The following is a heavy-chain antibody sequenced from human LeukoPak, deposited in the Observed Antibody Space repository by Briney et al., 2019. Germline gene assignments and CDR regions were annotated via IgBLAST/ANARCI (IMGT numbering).Heavy chain of an antibody. J-gene: IGHJ4*02. CDR2: ISYDGTSK. Sequence: GRSLRLSCAASGFTLSSYVMHWVRQAPGKGLEWVAVISYDGTSKYYADSVKGRFTIPRDNSKNTLYLQMNSLRPEDTAVYYCARAGDGYNSHFDSWGQGTLVTVSS. D-gene: IGHD5-24*01. CDR1: GFTLSSYV. CDR3: ARAGDGYNSHFDS. V-gene: IGHV3-30-3*01.